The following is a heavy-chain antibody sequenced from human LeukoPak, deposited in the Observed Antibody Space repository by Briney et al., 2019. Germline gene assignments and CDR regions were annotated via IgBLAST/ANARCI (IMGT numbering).Heavy chain of an antibody. Sequence: GGSLRLSCAASGFTFSTYSMNWVRQAPGKGLEWVSYITTSSSTIYYADSVKGRFTISRDNAKNSLYLQMSSLRDEDTAVYFCARDSGSSWYYFDYWGQGTLVTDSS. CDR2: ITTSSSTI. CDR3: ARDSGSSWYYFDY. V-gene: IGHV3-48*02. D-gene: IGHD6-13*01. J-gene: IGHJ4*02. CDR1: GFTFSTYS.